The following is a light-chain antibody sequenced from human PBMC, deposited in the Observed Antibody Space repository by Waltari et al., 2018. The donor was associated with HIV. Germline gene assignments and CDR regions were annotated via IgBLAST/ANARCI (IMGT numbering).Light chain of an antibody. J-gene: IGLJ1*01. CDR2: TNN. CDR1: SSNIGRTY. V-gene: IGLV1-47*01. Sequence: QSVLTQPPLASGTPGQRVTISCSGSSSNIGRTYVYWYQQLPGTAPKLLMYTNNQRPSGVPDRFSGSKSGTSASLAISGLRSEDEADYYCAAWNDRLSGYVFGTGTKVTV. CDR3: AAWNDRLSGYV.